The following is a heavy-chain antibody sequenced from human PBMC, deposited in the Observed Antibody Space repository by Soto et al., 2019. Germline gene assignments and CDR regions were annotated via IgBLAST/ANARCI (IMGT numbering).Heavy chain of an antibody. Sequence: GGSLRRSCVASGFNFSDFQISWVRQAPGKGLEWISYISSSLGHTDYAESVKGRFTISRDNAKSSVFLEMSDLRSDDTAVYYCAANWNFGLNFWGQGTLVTVSS. CDR2: ISSSLGHT. CDR3: AANWNFGLNF. CDR1: GFNFSDFQ. V-gene: IGHV3-11*03. J-gene: IGHJ1*01. D-gene: IGHD1-1*01.